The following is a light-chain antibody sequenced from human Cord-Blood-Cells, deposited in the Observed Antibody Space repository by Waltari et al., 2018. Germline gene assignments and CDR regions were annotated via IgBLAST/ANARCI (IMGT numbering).Light chain of an antibody. CDR1: TSYVGGYNS. V-gene: IGLV2-8*01. Sequence: QSALTQPPSASGSPGQSVTISCTGTTSYVGGYNSLSCYQHHPGKAPKLMIYEVSKRPSGVPDRFSGSKSGNTASLTVSGLQAEDEADYYCSSYAGSNNWVFGGGTKLTVL. J-gene: IGLJ3*02. CDR3: SSYAGSNNWV. CDR2: EVS.